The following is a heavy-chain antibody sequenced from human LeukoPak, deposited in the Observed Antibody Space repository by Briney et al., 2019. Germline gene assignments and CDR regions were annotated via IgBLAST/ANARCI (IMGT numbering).Heavy chain of an antibody. V-gene: IGHV1-69*13. D-gene: IGHD3-9*01. CDR1: GGTFSIYA. J-gene: IGHJ4*02. Sequence: SVKVSCKASGGTFSIYAISWVRQAPGQGLEWMGGIIPIFGTANYAQKFQGRVTITADESTSTAYMELSSLRSEDTAVYYCARLLYYDILTGYSINDYWGQGTLVTVSS. CDR3: ARLLYYDILTGYSINDY. CDR2: IIPIFGTA.